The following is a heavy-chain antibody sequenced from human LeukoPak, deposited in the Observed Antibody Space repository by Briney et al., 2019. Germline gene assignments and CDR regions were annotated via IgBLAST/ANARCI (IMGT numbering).Heavy chain of an antibody. V-gene: IGHV4-34*01. CDR2: INHSGST. CDR1: GGSFSGYY. Sequence: SETLSLTCAVYGGSFSGYYWSWIRQPPGKGLEWIGEINHSGSTNYNPSLKSRVTISVDTSKNQFSLKLSSVTAADTAVYYCARHRGGPDYWGQGTLVTVSS. J-gene: IGHJ4*02. D-gene: IGHD3-16*01. CDR3: ARHRGGPDY.